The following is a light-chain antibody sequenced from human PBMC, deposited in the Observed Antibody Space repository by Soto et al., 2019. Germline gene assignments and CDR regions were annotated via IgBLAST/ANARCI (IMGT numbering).Light chain of an antibody. CDR2: VAS. CDR3: QQYGSSPT. J-gene: IGKJ1*01. Sequence: EIVLTQSPGTLSLSPGERATLSCRASQSVSSSYLAWYQQKPGQAPGLLIYVASSRATGIPDGFSGSGSGTDFTLTISRLEPEDFAVYYCQQYGSSPTFGQGTKVEIK. CDR1: QSVSSSY. V-gene: IGKV3-20*01.